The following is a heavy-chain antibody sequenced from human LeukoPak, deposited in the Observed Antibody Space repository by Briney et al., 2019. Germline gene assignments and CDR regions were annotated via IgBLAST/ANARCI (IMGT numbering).Heavy chain of an antibody. D-gene: IGHD1-7*01. V-gene: IGHV3-30*04. CDR1: GFTFSSYA. Sequence: GGSLRLSCAASGFTFSSYAMHWVRQAPGKGLEWVAVISYDGSNKYYADSVKGRFTISRDNSKNTLYLQMSSLRTEDTAVYYCAREVNYEGLFDYWGQGTLVTVSS. CDR2: ISYDGSNK. J-gene: IGHJ4*02. CDR3: AREVNYEGLFDY.